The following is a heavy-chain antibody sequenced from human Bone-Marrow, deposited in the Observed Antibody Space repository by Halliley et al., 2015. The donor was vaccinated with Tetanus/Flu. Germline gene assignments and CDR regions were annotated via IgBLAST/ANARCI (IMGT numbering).Heavy chain of an antibody. V-gene: IGHV3-23*01. CDR3: AKDRTTFGVGLVMDV. CDR2: SSNSPNT. J-gene: IGHJ6*02. D-gene: IGHD3-3*01. Sequence: SSNSPNTFYGDSVKGLFIISRDNSRNTLNLQMNSLRVDGTGVYYCAKDRTTFGVGLVMDVWGHGTTVTVSS.